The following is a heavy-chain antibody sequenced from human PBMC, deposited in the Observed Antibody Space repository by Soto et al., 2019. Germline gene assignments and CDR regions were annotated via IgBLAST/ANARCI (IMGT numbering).Heavy chain of an antibody. D-gene: IGHD3-10*01. V-gene: IGHV2-5*02. CDR2: IYWDDDK. J-gene: IGHJ4*02. CDR1: GFSLSTSGVG. CDR3: SHYGSGSQFDY. Sequence: QITLKESGPTLVKPTQTLTLTCTFSGFSLSTSGVGVGWIRQPPGKALEWLALIYWDDDKRYSLSGKSRLTITKDTSKNQVVLTMTNMDPVDTATYYCSHYGSGSQFDYWGQGTLVTVSS.